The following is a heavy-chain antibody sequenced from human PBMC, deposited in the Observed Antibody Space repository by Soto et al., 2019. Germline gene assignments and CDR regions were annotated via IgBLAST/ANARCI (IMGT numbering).Heavy chain of an antibody. CDR3: ARLQLVQKVIDY. Sequence: QVQLHESGPGLVKPSETLSLTCTVSGDSISTYYWSWIRQSPGKGLQWIGYIFYSGGTAYNPSLKSRVNISLDMSKKQISLKLTSVTTADTATYFCARLQLVQKVIDYWGQGTLVTVSS. V-gene: IGHV4-59*01. CDR2: IFYSGGT. D-gene: IGHD1-1*01. J-gene: IGHJ4*02. CDR1: GDSISTYY.